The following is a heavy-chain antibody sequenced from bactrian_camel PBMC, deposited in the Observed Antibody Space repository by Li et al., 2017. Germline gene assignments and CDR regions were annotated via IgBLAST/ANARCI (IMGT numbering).Heavy chain of an antibody. Sequence: VQLVESGGGLVQPGGSLRISCAASGFTFSSYTMTWVRQAPGKGLNWVSTVNSGGGTTYYADSVKGLFTISRDNAKNLLFLQLNGLETEDTAIYYCALDLTTDWIPGGICWDQGTQVTVS. D-gene: IGHD5*01. J-gene: IGHJ4*01. V-gene: IGHV3S31*01. CDR1: GFTFSSYT. CDR3: ALDLTTDWIPGGIC. CDR2: VNSGGGTT.